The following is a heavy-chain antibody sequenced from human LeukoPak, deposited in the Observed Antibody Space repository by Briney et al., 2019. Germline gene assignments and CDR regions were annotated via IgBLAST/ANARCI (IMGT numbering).Heavy chain of an antibody. V-gene: IGHV3-11*06. CDR3: ARALHSSGWYFDY. CDR2: ISSSSSYT. Sequence: GGSLRLSCAASGFTFSDYYMSWIRQAPGKGLEGVSYISSSSSYTNYADSVKGRFTISRDHAKNSLYLQMTSLRAEDTAVYYCARALHSSGWYFDYWGQGTLVTVSS. CDR1: GFTFSDYY. D-gene: IGHD6-19*01. J-gene: IGHJ4*02.